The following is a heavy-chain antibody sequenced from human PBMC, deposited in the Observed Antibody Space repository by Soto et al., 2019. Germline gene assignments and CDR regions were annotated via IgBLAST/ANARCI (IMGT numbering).Heavy chain of an antibody. CDR1: GYTFTSYG. D-gene: IGHD3-9*01. J-gene: IGHJ5*02. CDR3: ALTLFRYFDWLPPYNWFDP. V-gene: IGHV1-18*04. CDR2: ISAYNGNT. Sequence: ASVKVSCKASGYTFTSYGISWVRQAPGQGLEWMGWISAYNGNTNYAQKLQGRVTMTTDTSTSTAYMELRSLRSDDTAVYYCALTLFRYFDWLPPYNWFDPWGQGTLVTVSS.